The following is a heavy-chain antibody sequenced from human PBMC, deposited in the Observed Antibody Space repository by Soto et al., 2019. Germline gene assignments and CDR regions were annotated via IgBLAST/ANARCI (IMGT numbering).Heavy chain of an antibody. Sequence: SGPTLVNPTQPLTLTCTFSGFSLSTTGMCVSWIRQPPGKALEWLALIDWADDKYYSTSLKTRLTISKDTSKNQVVLTMTNVEPVDTATYFCSRAVGGFTYGYPDYWGQGTLVTVSS. V-gene: IGHV2-70*01. CDR3: SRAVGGFTYGYPDY. J-gene: IGHJ4*02. CDR1: GFSLSTTGMC. CDR2: IDWADDK. D-gene: IGHD5-18*01.